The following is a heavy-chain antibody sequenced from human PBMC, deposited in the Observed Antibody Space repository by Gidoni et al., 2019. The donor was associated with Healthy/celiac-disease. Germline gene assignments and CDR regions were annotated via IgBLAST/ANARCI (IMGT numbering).Heavy chain of an antibody. D-gene: IGHD4-17*01. CDR3: ARGTWDGDYVTY. CDR2: IIPIFCTA. CDR1: GGTFSSYA. J-gene: IGHJ4*02. V-gene: IGHV1-69*06. Sequence: QVQLVQSGAEVKKHGASVKVTCKASGGTFSSYAISWVRQAPGQGLDWMGGIIPIFCTANYAQKFQGIVTITADKSTSTAYMELSSLRSEDTAVYYCARGTWDGDYVTYWGQGTLVTVSS.